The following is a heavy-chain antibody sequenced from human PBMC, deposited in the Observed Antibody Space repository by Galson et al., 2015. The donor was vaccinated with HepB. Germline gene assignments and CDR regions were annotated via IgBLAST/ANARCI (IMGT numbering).Heavy chain of an antibody. D-gene: IGHD3-10*01. CDR1: GFTFSSYS. J-gene: IGHJ6*02. V-gene: IGHV3-21*01. CDR3: ARRFGELSTPNGMDV. Sequence: SLRLSCAASGFTFSSYSMNWVRQAPGKGLEWVSSISSSGSYIYYADSVKGRFTISRDNAKNSLYLQMNSLRAEDTAVYYCARRFGELSTPNGMDVWGQGTTVTVSS. CDR2: ISSSGSYI.